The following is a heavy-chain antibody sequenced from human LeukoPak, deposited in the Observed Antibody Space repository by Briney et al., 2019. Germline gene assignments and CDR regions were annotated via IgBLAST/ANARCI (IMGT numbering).Heavy chain of an antibody. CDR2: INPNSGGT. D-gene: IGHD1-26*01. Sequence: ASVKVSCKASGYTFTGYYMHWVRQAPGQGLEWMGWINPNSGGTNYAQKFQGRVTMTRDTSISTAYMELSRLRSDDTAVYYCARASGGSYSNYFDYWGQGTLVTVSS. V-gene: IGHV1-2*02. CDR1: GYTFTGYY. J-gene: IGHJ4*02. CDR3: ARASGGSYSNYFDY.